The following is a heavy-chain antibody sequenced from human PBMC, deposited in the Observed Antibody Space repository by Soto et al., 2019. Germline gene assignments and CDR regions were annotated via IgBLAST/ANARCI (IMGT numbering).Heavy chain of an antibody. D-gene: IGHD6-19*01. J-gene: IGHJ6*02. CDR2: IYYSGST. CDR1: GGSISSDY. CDR3: ASFRSSGWYAGMDV. V-gene: IGHV4-59*12. Sequence: SETLSLTCTVSGGSISSDYWSWIRQPPGKGLEWIGYIYYSGSTNYNPSLKSRVTISVDTSKNQFSLKLSSVTAADTAVYYCASFRSSGWYAGMDVWGQGTTVTVSS.